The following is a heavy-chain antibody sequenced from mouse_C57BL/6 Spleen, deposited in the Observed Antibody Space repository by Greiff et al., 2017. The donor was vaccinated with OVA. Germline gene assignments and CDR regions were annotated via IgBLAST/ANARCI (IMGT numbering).Heavy chain of an antibody. CDR1: GYTFTSYW. CDR3: ERGEYESSYLFAY. V-gene: IGHV1-61*01. J-gene: IGHJ3*01. Sequence: VQLQQPGAELVRPGSSVKLSCKASGYTFTSYWMDWVKQRPGQGLEWIGNIYPSDSETHYNQKFKDKATLTVDKSSSTAYMQLSSLTSEDSAVYDSERGEYESSYLFAYWGQGTLVTVSA. D-gene: IGHD1-1*01. CDR2: IYPSDSET.